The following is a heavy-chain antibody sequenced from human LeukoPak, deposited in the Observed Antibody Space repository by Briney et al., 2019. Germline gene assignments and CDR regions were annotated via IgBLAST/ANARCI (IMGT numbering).Heavy chain of an antibody. J-gene: IGHJ4*02. Sequence: SETLSLTCTVSGGSISSSSYYWGWIRQPPGKGLEWIGSIYYSGSTYYNPSLKSRVTISVDTSKNQFSLKLSSVTAADTAVYYCARDLRDYDILTGYFDYWGQGTLVTVSS. CDR3: ARDLRDYDILTGYFDY. CDR1: GGSISSSSYY. D-gene: IGHD3-9*01. V-gene: IGHV4-39*07. CDR2: IYYSGST.